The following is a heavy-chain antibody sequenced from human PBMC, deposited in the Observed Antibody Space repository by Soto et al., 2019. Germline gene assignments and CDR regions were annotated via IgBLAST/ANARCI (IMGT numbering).Heavy chain of an antibody. V-gene: IGHV4-59*01. D-gene: IGHD3-10*01. Sequence: PSETKCHSYTVSDVSISDVSLSLLRQSPGKGLEWIGYVYYSGSTDYNPSLQSRVTISIATSKNQFSLKLSSVTAADTAVYYCTRHYGSGGYVDSWVQGILVTVSS. CDR2: VYYSGST. CDR1: DVSISDVS. J-gene: IGHJ4*01. CDR3: TRHYGSGGYVDS.